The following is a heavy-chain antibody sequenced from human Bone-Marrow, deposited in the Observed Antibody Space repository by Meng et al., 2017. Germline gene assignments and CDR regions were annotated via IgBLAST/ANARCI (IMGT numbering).Heavy chain of an antibody. CDR1: GFTFGDYA. D-gene: IGHD4-23*01. Sequence: GGSLRLSCTASGFTFGDYAMSWFRQAPGKGLEWVSYISSSGTTIYYADSVKGRFTISRDNAKNSLYLQMNSLRVEDTAVYYCARSFTPTWSLTVVTYRGDAFDIWGQGTLVTVSS. CDR2: ISSSGTTI. J-gene: IGHJ3*02. CDR3: ARSFTPTWSLTVVTYRGDAFDI. V-gene: IGHV3-48*03.